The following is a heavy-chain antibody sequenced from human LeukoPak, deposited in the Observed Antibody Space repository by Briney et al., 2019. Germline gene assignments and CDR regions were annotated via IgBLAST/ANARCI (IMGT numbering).Heavy chain of an antibody. CDR3: ARDFVWGCSGGSCYPGYFDY. Sequence: SETLSLTCAVSGYSISSGYYWGWIRQPPGKGLEWIGSICHSGSTYYNPSLKSRVTISVDTSKNQFSLKLSSVTAADTAVYYCARDFVWGCSGGSCYPGYFDYWGQGTLVTVSS. CDR1: GYSISSGYY. CDR2: ICHSGST. V-gene: IGHV4-38-2*02. D-gene: IGHD2-15*01. J-gene: IGHJ4*02.